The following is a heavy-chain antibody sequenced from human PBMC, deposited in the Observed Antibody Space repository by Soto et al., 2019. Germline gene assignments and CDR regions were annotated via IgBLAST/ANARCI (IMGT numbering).Heavy chain of an antibody. D-gene: IGHD1-1*01. CDR2: ISAYNGNT. J-gene: IGHJ4*02. Sequence: ASVKVSCKASGYTFTSYGISWVRQAPGQGLEWMGWISAYNGNTNYAQKLQGRVTMTTDTSTSTAYMELRSLRSDDTAVYYCARDPRTGTTHPSPIDYWGRGTLVTVSS. CDR3: ARDPRTGTTHPSPIDY. V-gene: IGHV1-18*04. CDR1: GYTFTSYG.